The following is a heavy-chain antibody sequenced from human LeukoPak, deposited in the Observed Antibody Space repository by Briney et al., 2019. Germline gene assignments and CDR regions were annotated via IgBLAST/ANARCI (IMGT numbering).Heavy chain of an antibody. CDR1: GGSFSGYY. CDR3: ARGSSSSWAGGLDP. J-gene: IGHJ5*02. V-gene: IGHV4-34*01. D-gene: IGHD6-13*01. Sequence: SETLSLTCAVYGGSFSGYYWSWIRQPPGKGLEWSGEINHSRSTHYNPSLKSRLTISVDTSKNQLSLKLSSVTAAHTAVYYCARGSSSSWAGGLDPWGQGTLVTVSS. CDR2: INHSRST.